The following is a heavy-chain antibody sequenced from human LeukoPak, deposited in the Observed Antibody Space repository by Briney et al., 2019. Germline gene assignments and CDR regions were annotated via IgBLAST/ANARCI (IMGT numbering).Heavy chain of an antibody. CDR2: ISDTGATT. CDR3: AKDTSIGRYCTNGVCSPFDY. Sequence: GGSLRLSCAGSGFTFSSYAMSGVRQAPGKGLEWGSAISDTGATTYDADSVKGRFTISRDNSRSTLYLQMNSLRAEDTALYYCAKDTSIGRYCTNGVCSPFDYWGQGTLVTVSS. D-gene: IGHD2-8*01. CDR1: GFTFSSYA. V-gene: IGHV3-23*01. J-gene: IGHJ4*02.